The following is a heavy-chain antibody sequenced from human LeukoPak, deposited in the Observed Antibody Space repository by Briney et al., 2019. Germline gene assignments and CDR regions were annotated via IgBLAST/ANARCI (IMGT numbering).Heavy chain of an antibody. CDR1: GFTFSNYA. CDR2: ISDSGGST. CDR3: AKGMYYYGSGSLGFDY. D-gene: IGHD3-10*01. Sequence: PGGSLRLSCAASGFTFSNYAMSWVRQAPGKGLEWVSAISDSGGSTHYADSVKGRFTISRDNSKNTLYLQMNSLRAEDTAIYYCAKGMYYYGSGSLGFDYWGQGTLVTVSS. V-gene: IGHV3-23*01. J-gene: IGHJ4*02.